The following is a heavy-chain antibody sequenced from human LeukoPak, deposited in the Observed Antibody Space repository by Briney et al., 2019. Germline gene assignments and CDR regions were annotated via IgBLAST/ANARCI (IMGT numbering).Heavy chain of an antibody. CDR3: ARGRRQGYCSSTSCPSLFDY. J-gene: IGHJ4*02. D-gene: IGHD2-2*01. Sequence: SETLSLTCAVYGGSLSGYYWSWIRQPPGKGLEWIGEINHSGSTNYNPSLKSRVTISVDTSKNQFSLKLSSVTAADTAVYYCARGRRQGYCSSTSCPSLFDYWGQGTLVTVSS. V-gene: IGHV4-34*01. CDR2: INHSGST. CDR1: GGSLSGYY.